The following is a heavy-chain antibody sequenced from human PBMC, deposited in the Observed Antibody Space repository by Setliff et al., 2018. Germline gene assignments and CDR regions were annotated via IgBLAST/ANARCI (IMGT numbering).Heavy chain of an antibody. J-gene: IGHJ4*02. Sequence: GASVKVSCKASGYEFNNYGIAWVRQAPGQGLEWMGWINGYNGNTFYAPKLQGRLTMTTDASTATAYMELRSLRSDDTAIYFCSRLVRYCTTTTCQTRSGAEHWGQGTLVTVSS. V-gene: IGHV1-18*01. CDR2: INGYNGNT. CDR3: SRLVRYCTTTTCQTRSGAEH. CDR1: GYEFNNYG. D-gene: IGHD2-8*01.